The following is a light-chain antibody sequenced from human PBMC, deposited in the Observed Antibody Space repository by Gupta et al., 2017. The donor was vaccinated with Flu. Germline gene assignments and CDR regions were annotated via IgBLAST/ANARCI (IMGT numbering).Light chain of an antibody. CDR1: SSKMGNNY. V-gene: IGLV1-51*02. Sequence: KVTIYWSGSSSKMGNNYVSWYQTLTGTAPNLLISENNKRPSGIPERFTGSKYDTSATLGITGLQTGDEADYYCGTWDSSRSAWVFGGGTKLTVL. J-gene: IGLJ3*02. CDR2: ENN. CDR3: GTWDSSRSAWV.